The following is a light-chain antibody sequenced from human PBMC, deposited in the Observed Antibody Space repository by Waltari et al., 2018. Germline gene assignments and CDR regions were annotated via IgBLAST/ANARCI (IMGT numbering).Light chain of an antibody. Sequence: QSALTQPASVSGSPGQSITISCTGTSSDVGGYNYVSWYQQHPGKAPKLMIYDVNNRPSGFSNRFSGSKSGNTASLTISGLQAEDEADYYCSSFTSSSTWVFGGGTKLTVL. CDR2: DVN. J-gene: IGLJ3*02. CDR1: SSDVGGYNY. V-gene: IGLV2-14*03. CDR3: SSFTSSSTWV.